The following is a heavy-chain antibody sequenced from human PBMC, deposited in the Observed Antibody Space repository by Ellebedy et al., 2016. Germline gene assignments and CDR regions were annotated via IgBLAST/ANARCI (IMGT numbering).Heavy chain of an antibody. CDR3: AREVTTVTTSGWYFDL. CDR1: GFIFNVAG. D-gene: IGHD4-17*01. CDR2: IVFSGTAA. Sequence: GESLKISCAASGFIFNVAGMTWVRQAPGKGLEWVATIVFSGTAAYYSDSVKGRFIISRDNVKNLVFLQMNSLRAEDTAVYYCAREVTTVTTSGWYFDLWGRGTLVTVSS. V-gene: IGHV3-21*01. J-gene: IGHJ2*01.